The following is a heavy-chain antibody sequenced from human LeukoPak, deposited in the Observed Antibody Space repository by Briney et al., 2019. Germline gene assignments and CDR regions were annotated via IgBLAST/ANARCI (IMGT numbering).Heavy chain of an antibody. J-gene: IGHJ6*04. D-gene: IGHD2-2*03. V-gene: IGHV3-21*01. CDR1: GFTFSSYS. CDR3: ARDGYCSSTSCWAMYYYYGMDV. Sequence: GGSLRLSCAASGFTFSSYSMNWVRQAPGKGLEWASSISSSSSYIYYADSVKGRFTISRDNAKNSLYLQMNSLRAEDTAVYYCARDGYCSSTSCWAMYYYYGMDVWGKGTTVTVSS. CDR2: ISSSSSYI.